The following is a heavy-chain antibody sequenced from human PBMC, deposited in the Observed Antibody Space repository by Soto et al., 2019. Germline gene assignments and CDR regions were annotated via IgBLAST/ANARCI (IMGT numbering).Heavy chain of an antibody. V-gene: IGHV3-73*02. Sequence: EVQLVESGGGLVQPGGSLKLSCAASGFTFSGSAMHWVRQASGKGLEWVGRIRSKANNYATAYAASVKGRFNISRDDSKNTAYLQMNRLKTEDTAVYYCTRHALQYCGGDCYLLPYFDLWGRGTLVTVSS. J-gene: IGHJ2*01. CDR1: GFTFSGSA. CDR3: TRHALQYCGGDCYLLPYFDL. D-gene: IGHD2-21*02. CDR2: IRSKANNYAT.